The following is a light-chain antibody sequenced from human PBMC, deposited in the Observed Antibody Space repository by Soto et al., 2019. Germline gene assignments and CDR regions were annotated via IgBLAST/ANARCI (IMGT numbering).Light chain of an antibody. CDR1: QSISSY. V-gene: IGKV1-39*01. Sequence: DIQMTPSPSSLSASVGDRVTITCRASQSISSYLNWYQQKPGKAPKLLIYAASSLQSGVPSMFSGSGSGTDFTLTISSLQPEDFATYYCQQSYSTLRTFGQGTKLEIK. J-gene: IGKJ2*01. CDR2: AAS. CDR3: QQSYSTLRT.